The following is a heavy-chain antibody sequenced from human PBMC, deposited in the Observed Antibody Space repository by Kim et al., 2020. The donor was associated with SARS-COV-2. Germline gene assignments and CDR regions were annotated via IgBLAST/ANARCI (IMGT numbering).Heavy chain of an antibody. Sequence: SVKVSCKASGGTFSSYTISWVRQAPGQGLEWMGRIIPILGIANYAQKFQGRVTITADKSTSTAYMELSSLRSEDTAVYYCARDLYCGGDCSWLEGDYWGQGTLVTVSS. V-gene: IGHV1-69*04. CDR2: IIPILGIA. J-gene: IGHJ4*02. CDR1: GGTFSSYT. D-gene: IGHD2-21*02. CDR3: ARDLYCGGDCSWLEGDY.